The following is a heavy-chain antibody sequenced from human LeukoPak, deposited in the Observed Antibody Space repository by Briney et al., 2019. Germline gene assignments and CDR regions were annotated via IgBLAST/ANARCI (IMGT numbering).Heavy chain of an antibody. Sequence: SLRLSCAASGFTFDDYAMHWVRQAPGKGLGWVSGISWNSGSIGYADSVKGRFTISRDNAKNSLYLQMNSLRAEDTAVYYCARVAAAGTWVYYFDYWGQGTLVTVSS. V-gene: IGHV3-9*01. CDR1: GFTFDDYA. J-gene: IGHJ4*02. CDR3: ARVAAAGTWVYYFDY. CDR2: ISWNSGSI. D-gene: IGHD6-13*01.